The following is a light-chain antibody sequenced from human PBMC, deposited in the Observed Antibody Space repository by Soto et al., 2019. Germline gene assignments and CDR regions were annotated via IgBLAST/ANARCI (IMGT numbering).Light chain of an antibody. CDR3: GTWDSSLSAWL. CDR2: ENN. Sequence: QSVLTQPPSVSAAPGQTVTVSCSGSSSNIGNNYVSWYQQLPGTAPKLLIYENNKRPPGIPDRFSGSKSGTSASLAITGLQTGDEADYYCGTWDSSLSAWLFGGGTKLTVL. V-gene: IGLV1-51*02. J-gene: IGLJ3*02. CDR1: SSNIGNNY.